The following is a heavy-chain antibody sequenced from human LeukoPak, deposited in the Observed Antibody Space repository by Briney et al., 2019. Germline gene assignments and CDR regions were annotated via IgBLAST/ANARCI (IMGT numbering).Heavy chain of an antibody. CDR2: INHSGST. J-gene: IGHJ6*02. V-gene: IGHV4-34*01. CDR3: ARQFPRDYYYGMDV. Sequence: SETLSLTCAVYGGSFSGYYWSWIRQPPGKGLEWIGEINHSGSTNYNPSLKSRVTISVDTSKNQFSLKLSSVTAADTAVYYCARQFPRDYYYGMDVWGQGTTVTVSS. CDR1: GGSFSGYY.